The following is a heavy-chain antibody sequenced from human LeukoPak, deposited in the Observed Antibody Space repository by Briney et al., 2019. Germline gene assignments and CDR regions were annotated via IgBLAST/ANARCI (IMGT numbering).Heavy chain of an antibody. CDR3: ARGSYQLLLSYYYYMDV. J-gene: IGHJ6*03. D-gene: IGHD2-2*01. CDR2: IYYSGST. CDR1: GGSISSYY. Sequence: SETLSLTCTVSGGSISSYYWSWIRQPPGKGLEWIGYIYYSGSTNYNPSLKSRVTISVDTSKNQFSLKLSSVTAADTAVYYCARGSYQLLLSYYYYMDVWGKGTTVTVSS. V-gene: IGHV4-59*01.